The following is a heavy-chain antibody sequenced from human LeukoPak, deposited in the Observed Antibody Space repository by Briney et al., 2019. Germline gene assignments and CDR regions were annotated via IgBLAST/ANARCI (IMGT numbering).Heavy chain of an antibody. J-gene: IGHJ6*03. Sequence: ASVKVSCKASGYTFTGYYMHWVRQAPGQGLEWMGWMNPNSGNTGYAQKFQGRVTITRNTSINTAYMELSSLRSEDTAVYYCARGRGYSSGYNYTDVWGKGTTVTVSS. CDR1: GYTFTGYY. CDR3: ARGRGYSSGYNYTDV. V-gene: IGHV1-8*03. D-gene: IGHD3-22*01. CDR2: MNPNSGNT.